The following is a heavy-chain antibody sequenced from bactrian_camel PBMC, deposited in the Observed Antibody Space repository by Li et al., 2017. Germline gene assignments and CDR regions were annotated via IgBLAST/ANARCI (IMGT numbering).Heavy chain of an antibody. Sequence: VQLVESGGGLVQPGGSLRLSCAVSGFTFSSYDMSWVRQAPGKGLEWVSIINAGSTATNFADSVRGRFIIAKDNAKNTVYLQMNSLKVEDTAIYYCAASDWARYCSGGPRSYEYRHWGHGTQVTVS. CDR3: AASDWARYCSGGPRSYEYRH. CDR2: INAGSTAT. CDR1: GFTFSSYD. D-gene: IGHD2*01. V-gene: IGHV3S40*01. J-gene: IGHJ4*01.